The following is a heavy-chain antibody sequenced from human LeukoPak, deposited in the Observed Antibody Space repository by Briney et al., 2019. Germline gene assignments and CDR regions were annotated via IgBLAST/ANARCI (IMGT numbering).Heavy chain of an antibody. J-gene: IGHJ4*02. D-gene: IGHD1-26*01. Sequence: SCKASGFTFSSYAMHWVRQAPGKGLEWVAVISYDGSNKYYADSVKGRFTISRNNSKNTLYLQMNSLRAEDTAVYYCARDRVGATNNYFDYWGQGTLVTVSS. CDR1: GFTFSSYA. CDR3: ARDRVGATNNYFDY. CDR2: ISYDGSNK. V-gene: IGHV3-30*04.